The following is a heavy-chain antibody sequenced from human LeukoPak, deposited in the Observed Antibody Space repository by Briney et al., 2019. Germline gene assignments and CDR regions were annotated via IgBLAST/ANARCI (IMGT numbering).Heavy chain of an antibody. CDR3: AREINYYDSSGYNPYNWFDP. D-gene: IGHD3-22*01. CDR2: IKPDGSQN. V-gene: IGHV3-7*03. J-gene: IGHJ5*02. CDR1: GFTFSSYN. Sequence: GGSLGLSCAASGFTFSSYNMNWVRQAPGKGLEWVANIKPDGSQNDYVGSVKGRFTISRDNSKNTLYLQMNSLRAEDTAVYYCAREINYYDSSGYNPYNWFDPWGQGTLVTVSS.